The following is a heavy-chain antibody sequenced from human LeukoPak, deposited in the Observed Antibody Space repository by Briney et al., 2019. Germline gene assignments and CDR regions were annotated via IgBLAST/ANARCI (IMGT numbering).Heavy chain of an antibody. D-gene: IGHD3-16*01. CDR2: IYSKGDT. J-gene: IGHJ4*02. CDR3: ARLRAYTTTHQYYLDY. Sequence: SETLSLTSTVSGGSISPYYWTWIRQPPGKGLEWIGYIYSKGDTDYKPSLKSRVTISLDTSQNQFSLRLRSVTAADAAVYYCARLRAYTTTHQYYLDYWGQGTLVTVSS. V-gene: IGHV4-4*09. CDR1: GGSISPYY.